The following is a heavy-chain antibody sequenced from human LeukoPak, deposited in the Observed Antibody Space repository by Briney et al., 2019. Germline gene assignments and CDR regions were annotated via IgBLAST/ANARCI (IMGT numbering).Heavy chain of an antibody. V-gene: IGHV4-59*01. CDR2: IYYNAIT. CDR3: ARVGKYDWLASY. J-gene: IGHJ4*02. CDR1: GGSISSYY. Sequence: SETLSLTCTVSGGSISSYYWNWIRQPPGKGLEWIGYIYYNAITNYNPSLKSRVTMSLDTSKNHFSLKLSSVTAADTAVYYCARVGKYDWLASYWGQGTLVTVSS. D-gene: IGHD3-9*01.